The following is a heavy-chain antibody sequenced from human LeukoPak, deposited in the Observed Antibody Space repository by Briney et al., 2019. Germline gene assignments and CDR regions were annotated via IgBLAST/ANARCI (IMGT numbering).Heavy chain of an antibody. CDR3: AKGGLTGTYKMYYMDV. J-gene: IGHJ6*03. CDR2: ISWNSGSI. D-gene: IGHD1-26*01. V-gene: IGHV3-9*01. Sequence: PGGSLRLSCAASGFTFDDYAMHWVRRAPGKGLEWVSGISWNSGSIGYADSVKGRFTTSRDNAKNSLYLQMNSLRAEDTALYYCAKGGLTGTYKMYYMDVWGKGTTVTVSS. CDR1: GFTFDDYA.